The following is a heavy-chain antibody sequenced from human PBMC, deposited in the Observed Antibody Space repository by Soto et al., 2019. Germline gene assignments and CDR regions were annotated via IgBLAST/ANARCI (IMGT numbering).Heavy chain of an antibody. Sequence: SETLSLTCTVSGGSISSSSYYWGWIRQPPGKGLEWIGSIYYSGSTYYNPSLKSRVTISVDTSKNQFSLKLSSVTAADTAVYYCARNDAFDIWGQGTMVTVSS. J-gene: IGHJ3*02. CDR3: ARNDAFDI. CDR1: GGSISSSSYY. CDR2: IYYSGST. V-gene: IGHV4-39*01.